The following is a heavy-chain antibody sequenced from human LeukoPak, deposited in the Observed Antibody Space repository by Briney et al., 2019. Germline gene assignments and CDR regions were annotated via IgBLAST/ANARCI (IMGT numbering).Heavy chain of an antibody. CDR2: ISYDGSDK. J-gene: IGHJ4*02. CDR3: AKIPSSSTYFDY. V-gene: IGHV3-30*02. D-gene: IGHD6-6*01. CDR1: RFTFSSYG. Sequence: TGGSLRLSCAASRFTFSSYGMHWVRQAPGKGLEWVAVISYDGSDKYYADSVKGRFTISRDNSRNTLYLQMNSLRIEDTAVYYCAKIPSSSTYFDYWGQGTLVTVSS.